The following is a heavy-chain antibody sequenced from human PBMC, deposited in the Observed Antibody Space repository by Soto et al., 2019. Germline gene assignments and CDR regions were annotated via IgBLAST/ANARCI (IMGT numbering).Heavy chain of an antibody. V-gene: IGHV3-15*01. J-gene: IGHJ4*02. D-gene: IGHD2-2*01. CDR2: IYSRTDGGTV. CDR3: GTGSCCSAENTLDY. CDR1: GISFSNAW. Sequence: PGGSLRLSCAASGISFSNAWMSWVRQAPGKGLEWVGRIYSRTDGGTVDYAAPVGGRFTISRDDSKNTVYLQMNSLQTEDTAVYYCGTGSCCSAENTLDYWGQGTLVTVSS.